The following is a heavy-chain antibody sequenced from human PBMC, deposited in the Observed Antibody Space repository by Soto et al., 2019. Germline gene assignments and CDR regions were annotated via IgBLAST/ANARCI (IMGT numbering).Heavy chain of an antibody. CDR2: ISAHNGNT. J-gene: IGHJ4*02. CDR3: ARGRYGDY. CDR1: GYTFTSYG. D-gene: IGHD1-1*01. Sequence: QVHLVQSGAEVKKPGASVKVSCKGSGYTFTSYGITWVRQAPGQGLEWMGWISAHNGNTNYAQKLQGRVTVTRDTSKSTAYMELRSLGSADTAVYYCARGRYGDYWGQGALVTVSS. V-gene: IGHV1-18*01.